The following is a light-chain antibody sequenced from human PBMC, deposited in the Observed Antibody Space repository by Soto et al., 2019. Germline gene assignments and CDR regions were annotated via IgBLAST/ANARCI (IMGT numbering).Light chain of an antibody. CDR3: CSYAASNVV. V-gene: IGLV2-23*01. CDR2: EGT. J-gene: IGLJ2*01. Sequence: QSALTQPASVSGSPGQSITISCNGTSSDVGNYNLVSWYQQKSGRAPKLIIYEGTKRPSGISNRFSGSKSGNTASLTISGLQVDDEADYYCCSYAASNVVFGGGTKLTVL. CDR1: SSDVGNYNL.